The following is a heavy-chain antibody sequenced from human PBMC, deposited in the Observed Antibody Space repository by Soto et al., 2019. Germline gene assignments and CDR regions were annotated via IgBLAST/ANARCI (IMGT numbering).Heavy chain of an antibody. CDR3: ARDGDPVEQLVPYNGFDT. D-gene: IGHD6-6*01. CDR1: GGTFSSYA. CDR2: IIPIFGTA. Sequence: QVQLVQSGAEVKKPGSSVKVSCKASGGTFSSYAISWVRQAPGQGLEWMGGIIPIFGTANYAQKFQGRVTITADDSTSTAYMELSGLRSEDTAVYYCARDGDPVEQLVPYNGFDTWGQGTLVTVSS. V-gene: IGHV1-69*01. J-gene: IGHJ5*02.